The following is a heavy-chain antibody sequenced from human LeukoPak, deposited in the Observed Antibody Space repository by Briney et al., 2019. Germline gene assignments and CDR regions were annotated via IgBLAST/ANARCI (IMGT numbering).Heavy chain of an antibody. Sequence: SETLSLTCTVSGGSISSSSYYWGWIRQPPGKGLEWIGSIYYSGSTYYNPSLKSRVTISVDTSRNQFSLKLSSVTAADTAVYYCARDDPYVYWGQGTLVTVSS. J-gene: IGHJ4*02. CDR2: IYYSGST. V-gene: IGHV4-39*07. D-gene: IGHD3-16*01. CDR1: GGSISSSSYY. CDR3: ARDDPYVY.